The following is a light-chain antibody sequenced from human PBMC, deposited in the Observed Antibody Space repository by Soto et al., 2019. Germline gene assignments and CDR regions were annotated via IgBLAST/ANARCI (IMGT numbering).Light chain of an antibody. CDR1: KLGNKF. CDR3: QAWDSSTVV. V-gene: IGLV3-1*01. CDR2: RDT. Sequence: SYELTQPPSVSVCPGQTASIACSGDKLGNKFACWYQQKPGQSPVLVIYRDTKRPSGIPERFSGSNSGNTATLTISGTQPMDEADYYCQAWDSSTVVFGGGTQLTVL. J-gene: IGLJ2*01.